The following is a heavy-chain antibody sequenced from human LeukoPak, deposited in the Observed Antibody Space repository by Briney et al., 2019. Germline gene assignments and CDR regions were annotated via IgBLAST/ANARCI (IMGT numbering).Heavy chain of an antibody. CDR2: ISSSGSTI. Sequence: GGSLRLFCAASGFTFSSYELNWVRQAPGKGLEWVSYISSSGSTIHYADSVKGRFTISRDNAKNSLYLQMNSLTAEDTAVYYCARDVRYYYGMDAWGQGTTVTVSS. CDR3: ARDVRYYYGMDA. CDR1: GFTFSSYE. V-gene: IGHV3-48*03. J-gene: IGHJ6*02.